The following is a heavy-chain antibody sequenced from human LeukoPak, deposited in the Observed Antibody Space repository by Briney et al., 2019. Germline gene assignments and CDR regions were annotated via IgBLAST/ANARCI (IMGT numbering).Heavy chain of an antibody. V-gene: IGHV3-23*01. CDR1: GFTFGSYA. CDR2: ISGSGGST. CDR3: AKDLTTGYYDILTGYYNGNWFDP. D-gene: IGHD3-9*01. J-gene: IGHJ5*02. Sequence: GGSLRLSCAASGFTFGSYAMSWVRQAPGKGLEWVSAISGSGGSTYYADSVKGRFTISRDNSKNTLYLQMNSLRAEDTAVYYCAKDLTTGYYDILTGYYNGNWFDPWGQGTLVTVSS.